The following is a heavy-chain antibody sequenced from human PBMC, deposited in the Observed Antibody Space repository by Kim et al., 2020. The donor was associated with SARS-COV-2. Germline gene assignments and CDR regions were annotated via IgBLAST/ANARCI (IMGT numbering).Heavy chain of an antibody. D-gene: IGHD4-17*01. CDR1: GFTFSSHA. CDR2: ISTTSSYI. V-gene: IGHV3-21*01. Sequence: GGSLRLSCAASGFTFSSHAMNWVRQAPGKGLEWVSYISTTSSYIYYADSVKGRFTISRDNAKNSLYLQMSSLRSEDTAVYYCARSIGGDYILDTWGQGTQVTVSS. J-gene: IGHJ5*02. CDR3: ARSIGGDYILDT.